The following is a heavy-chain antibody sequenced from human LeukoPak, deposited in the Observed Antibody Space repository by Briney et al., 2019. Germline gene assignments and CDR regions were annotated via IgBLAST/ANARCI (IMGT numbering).Heavy chain of an antibody. CDR2: ISGAGTI. CDR1: GLNFSPYA. D-gene: IGHD4-11*01. V-gene: IGHV3-23*01. CDR3: ASDYYFYYYYLDV. Sequence: GGSLRLSCIASGLNFSPYAMGWARQAPGKGLEWVSGISGAGTINYADSVRGRFTISGDNSKSTVYLQMNSLRAEDTAIYYCASDYYFYYYYLDVWGKGTTVTVSS. J-gene: IGHJ6*03.